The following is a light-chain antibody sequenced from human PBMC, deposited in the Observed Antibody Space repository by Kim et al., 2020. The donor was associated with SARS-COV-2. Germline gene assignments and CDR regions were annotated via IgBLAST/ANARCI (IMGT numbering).Light chain of an antibody. V-gene: IGLV3-19*01. Sequence: LGQTVRVTCQGNSLRSYYASWYQQKPGQAPVLVLYGKNNRHSGIPDRFSGSYSGNTASLTITAAQAEDGADYSCNSRESSTNHWMFGGGTKLTVL. CDR2: GKN. J-gene: IGLJ3*02. CDR1: SLRSYY. CDR3: NSRESSTNHWM.